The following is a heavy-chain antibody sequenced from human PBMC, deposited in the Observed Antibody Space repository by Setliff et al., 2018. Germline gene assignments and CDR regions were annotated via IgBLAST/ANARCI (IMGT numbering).Heavy chain of an antibody. CDR2: INNYNFNT. J-gene: IGHJ4*02. V-gene: IGHV1-18*01. CDR3: ARLVRYCSTRTCQRASGDEY. D-gene: IGHD2-8*01. CDR1: GYTFINYG. Sequence: GASVKVSCKTSGYTFINYGITWVRQVPGQGLEWMGWINNYNFNTQYAQKFQGRVTVTTDTSTTTAYMELRSLTSGDTAIYYCARLVRYCSTRTCQRASGDEYLGQGTLVTVSS.